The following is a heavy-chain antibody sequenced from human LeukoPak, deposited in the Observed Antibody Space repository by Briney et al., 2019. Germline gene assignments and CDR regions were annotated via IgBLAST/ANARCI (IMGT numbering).Heavy chain of an antibody. CDR1: GFTFSNAW. J-gene: IGHJ4*02. Sequence: PGGSLRLSCAASGFTFSNAWMSWVRQAPGKGLEWVGRIKSKTDGGTTDYAAPVKGRFTISRDDSKNTLYLQMNSLKTEDTAVYYCTTTRVGATTWDYWGQGTLVTVSS. D-gene: IGHD1-26*01. CDR2: IKSKTDGGTT. V-gene: IGHV3-15*01. CDR3: TTTRVGATTWDY.